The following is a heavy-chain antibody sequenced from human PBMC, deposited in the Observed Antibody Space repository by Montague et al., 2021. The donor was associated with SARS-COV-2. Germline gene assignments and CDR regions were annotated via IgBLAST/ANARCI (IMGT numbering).Heavy chain of an antibody. CDR1: RGSFSGFF. V-gene: IGHV4-34*01. CDR2: ITDEVKT. D-gene: IGHD3-16*01. Sequence: SETLSLTCAVYRGSFSGFFWTWIRQAPGKGLEWIGEITDEVKTTYSPSLKARVAMTVDKSTNQISLALRSVTAADTAVSYCARGRPVRGTLRHFEWLTFGGIDIWGQGTLVTVSS. CDR3: ARGRPVRGTLRHFEWLTFGGIDI. J-gene: IGHJ3*02.